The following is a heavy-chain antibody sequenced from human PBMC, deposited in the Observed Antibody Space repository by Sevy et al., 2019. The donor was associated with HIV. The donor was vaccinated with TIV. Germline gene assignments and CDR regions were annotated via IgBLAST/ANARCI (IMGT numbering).Heavy chain of an antibody. D-gene: IGHD2-15*01. CDR3: ARGGCSGGSCYDPFDY. Sequence: GGSLRLSCVASEFSFRNYWMTWVRQAPGKGLEWVSVIYSGGTTYYADSVKGRFTISRDNSKNTVYLQVNSLRAEDTAVYYCARGGCSGGSCYDPFDYWGQGTLVTVSS. CDR1: EFSFRNYW. J-gene: IGHJ4*02. CDR2: IYSGGTT. V-gene: IGHV3-53*01.